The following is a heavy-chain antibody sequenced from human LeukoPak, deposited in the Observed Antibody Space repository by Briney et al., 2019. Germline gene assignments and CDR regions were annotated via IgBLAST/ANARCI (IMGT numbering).Heavy chain of an antibody. V-gene: IGHV1-18*04. D-gene: IGHD7-27*01. CDR3: ARGMGNEGLTS. J-gene: IGHJ3*01. CDR1: GYTFTDYF. Sequence: ASVKVSCKASGYTFTDYFMHWVRQAPGQGLEWMGWIDPYNGHTNRAQNFQGRVTMSTDTLTNTADMELTRLRSDDTAVYYCARGMGNEGLTSWGPGTLVTVSS. CDR2: IDPYNGHT.